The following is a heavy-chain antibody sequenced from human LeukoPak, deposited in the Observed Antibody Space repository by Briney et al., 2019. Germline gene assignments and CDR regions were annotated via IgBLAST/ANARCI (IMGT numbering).Heavy chain of an antibody. CDR3: AKGNGYNPNSIDI. Sequence: PGRSLRLSCAASGFTFDDYAMPWVRHAPGKGLEWVSGISWNSGSIGYADSVKGRFTISRDNAKNSLYLQMNSLRAEDTALYYCAKGNGYNPNSIDIWGQGTMVTVSS. CDR1: GFTFDDYA. CDR2: ISWNSGSI. J-gene: IGHJ3*02. V-gene: IGHV3-9*01. D-gene: IGHD5-24*01.